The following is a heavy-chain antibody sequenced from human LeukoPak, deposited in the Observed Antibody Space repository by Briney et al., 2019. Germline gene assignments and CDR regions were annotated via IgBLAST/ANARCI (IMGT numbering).Heavy chain of an antibody. CDR1: GFIFSSYA. V-gene: IGHV3-53*01. CDR3: ARGGRGSAAVVAPRSFDI. D-gene: IGHD3-22*01. J-gene: IGHJ3*02. Sequence: GGSLRLSCAASGFIFSSYAMHWVRQAPGKGLEWVSVTYTGGNSYYADSVKGRFIISRDISKNTLYLQMNSLRAEDSALYYCARGGRGSAAVVAPRSFDIWGQGTMVTVSS. CDR2: TYTGGNS.